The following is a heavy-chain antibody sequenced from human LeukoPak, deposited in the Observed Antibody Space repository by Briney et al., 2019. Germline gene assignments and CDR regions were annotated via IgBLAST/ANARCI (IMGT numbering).Heavy chain of an antibody. CDR3: ARERTTYGDYGYYYMDV. CDR2: INGDGRST. CDR1: GFTFSNYW. V-gene: IGHV3-74*01. Sequence: GGSLRLSCAASGFTFSNYWMHWVRQAPGKGLVWVSRINGDGRSTTYADSVKGRFTISRDNAENTLYLQMNSLRAEDTAVYYCARERTTYGDYGYYYMDVWGKGTTVTVSS. D-gene: IGHD4-17*01. J-gene: IGHJ6*03.